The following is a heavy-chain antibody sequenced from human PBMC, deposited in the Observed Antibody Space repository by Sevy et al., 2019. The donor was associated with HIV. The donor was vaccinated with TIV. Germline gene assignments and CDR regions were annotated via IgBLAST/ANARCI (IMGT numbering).Heavy chain of an antibody. CDR1: GFTFSDYY. CDR2: ISSSSSYT. Sequence: GGSLRLSCAASGFTFSDYYMSWIRQAPGKGLEWVSYISSSSSYTNYADSVKGRFTISRDNAKNSRYLQMNSLRAEDTAVYYCARAAVGSSWYLNWFDPWGQGTLVTVSS. CDR3: ARAAVGSSWYLNWFDP. J-gene: IGHJ5*02. D-gene: IGHD6-13*01. V-gene: IGHV3-11*06.